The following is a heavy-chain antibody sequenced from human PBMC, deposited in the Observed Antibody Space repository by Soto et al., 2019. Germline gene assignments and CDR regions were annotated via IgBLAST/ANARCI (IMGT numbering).Heavy chain of an antibody. CDR2: YHSGGST. CDR3: VRSRQMESGNDYGLDD. CDR1: GVSLNTADTW. Sequence: QVQLQESGSGLVKPSQSLSLTCTVSGVSLNTADTWWSWIRQSPGKGLEFIGYYHSGGSTYYDASFRSRVIISADTSNSQFPLKLSSVTVADTAVYFCVRSRQMESGNDYGLDDWGQATTVTVSS. J-gene: IGHJ6*02. V-gene: IGHV4-30-4*01. D-gene: IGHD1-1*01.